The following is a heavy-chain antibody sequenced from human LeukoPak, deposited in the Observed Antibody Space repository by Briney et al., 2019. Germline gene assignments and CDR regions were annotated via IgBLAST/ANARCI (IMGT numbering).Heavy chain of an antibody. V-gene: IGHV4-4*07. CDR2: IYTSGST. J-gene: IGHJ6*03. CDR3: ARGRYYYDSRGGYYYYYMDV. CDR1: GGSISSYY. Sequence: PSETLSLTCTVSGGSISSYYWSWILQPAGKGLEWIGRIYTSGSTNYNPSLKSRVTMSVDTSKNQFSLKLSSVTAADTAVYYCARGRYYYDSRGGYYYYYMDVWGKGTTVTVSS. D-gene: IGHD3-22*01.